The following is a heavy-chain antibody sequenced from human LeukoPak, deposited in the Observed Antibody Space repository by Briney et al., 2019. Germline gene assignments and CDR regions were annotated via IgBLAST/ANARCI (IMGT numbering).Heavy chain of an antibody. CDR1: GFTFSNYG. J-gene: IGHJ4*02. CDR3: AKSLYGSGSYYNVADY. V-gene: IGHV3-30*02. D-gene: IGHD3-10*01. CDR2: IRYDGSNK. Sequence: GGSLRLSCAASGFTFSNYGMHWVRQAPGKGLEWVAFIRYDGSNKYYADSVKGRFTISRDNSKNTLYLQMNSLRAEDTAVYYCAKSLYGSGSYYNVADYWGQGTLVTVSS.